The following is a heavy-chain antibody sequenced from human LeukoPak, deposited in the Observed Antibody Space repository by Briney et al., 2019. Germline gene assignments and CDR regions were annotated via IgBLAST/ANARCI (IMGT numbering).Heavy chain of an antibody. CDR2: IDPSDSYT. J-gene: IGHJ6*04. CDR1: GYSFTSYW. V-gene: IGHV5-10-1*01. Sequence: GESLRISCKGSGYSFTSYWISWVRQMSGKGLEWMGRIDPSDSYTNYSPSFQGHVTISADKSISTAYLQWSSLKASDTAMYYCAILVVPAAWTNYYYYYGMDVWGEGTTVTVSS. CDR3: AILVVPAAWTNYYYYYGMDV. D-gene: IGHD2-2*01.